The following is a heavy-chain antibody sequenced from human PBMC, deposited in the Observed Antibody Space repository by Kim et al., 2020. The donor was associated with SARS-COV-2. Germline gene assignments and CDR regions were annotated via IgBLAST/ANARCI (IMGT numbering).Heavy chain of an antibody. CDR1: EFTFNGYS. CDR2: IKQDGSEK. J-gene: IGHJ4*02. V-gene: IGHV3-7*01. CDR3: ARVGRITGTYDW. Sequence: GGSLRLSCAASEFTFNGYSMSWVRQAPGKGLEWLANIKQDGSEKYYVDSVKGRFTISRDNAKNSLYLQMDSLRVEDTAVYYCARVGRITGTYDWWGQGTLVTVSS. D-gene: IGHD1-20*01.